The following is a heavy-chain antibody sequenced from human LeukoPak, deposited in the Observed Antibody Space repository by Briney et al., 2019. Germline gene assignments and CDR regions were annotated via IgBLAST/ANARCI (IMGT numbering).Heavy chain of an antibody. CDR3: ARCHTAGYSRLYYFDY. D-gene: IGHD6-13*01. CDR1: GGTFSNYA. CDR2: TIPLFGTA. Sequence: SVKVSCKASGGTFSNYAINWVRQAPGQGLEWMGGTIPLFGTANYAKKFQGRVTITADESTSTAYMEMSSLRSGDTAVYYCARCHTAGYSRLYYFDYWGQGTLVTVSS. V-gene: IGHV1-69*13. J-gene: IGHJ4*02.